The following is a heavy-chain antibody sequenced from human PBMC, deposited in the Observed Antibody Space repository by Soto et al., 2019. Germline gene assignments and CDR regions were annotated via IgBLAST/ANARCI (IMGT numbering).Heavy chain of an antibody. D-gene: IGHD6-13*01. CDR2: IYPGDSDT. J-gene: IGHJ6*02. CDR1: GYSFTSYW. CDR3: ARRTLSSSWYGYYYGMDV. Sequence: GESLKISCKGSGYSFTSYWIGWVRQMPGKGLEWMGIIYPGDSDTRYSPSFQGQVTISADKSISTAYLQWSSLKASDTAMYYCARRTLSSSWYGYYYGMDVWGQGTTVTVSS. V-gene: IGHV5-51*01.